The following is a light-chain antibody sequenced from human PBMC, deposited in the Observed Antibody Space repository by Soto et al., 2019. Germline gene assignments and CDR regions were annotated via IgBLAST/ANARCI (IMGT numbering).Light chain of an antibody. CDR1: SGAVSTNYY. Sequence: QTVVTQEPSLSVSPGGTVTLTCGLSSGAVSTNYYPSWYQQTPGQAPRTLIYGTNTRSSGVPDRFSGSILGNKAALTIAGAQADDDADYYCVLYMGSGMSVFGGGTKLTV. J-gene: IGLJ2*01. V-gene: IGLV8-61*01. CDR2: GTN. CDR3: VLYMGSGMSV.